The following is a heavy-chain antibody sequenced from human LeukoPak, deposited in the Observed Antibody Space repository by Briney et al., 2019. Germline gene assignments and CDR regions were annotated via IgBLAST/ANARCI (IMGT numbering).Heavy chain of an antibody. Sequence: GGSLRLSCAASGFTFSNYAMSWVRQAPGKGLEWVSAISGSGGSTYYADSVEGRFTISRDNSKNTLYLQMNSLRAEDTAVYYCAKAPYFDAGTVNFDYWGQGTLVTVSS. CDR1: GFTFSNYA. CDR2: ISGSGGST. V-gene: IGHV3-23*01. CDR3: AKAPYFDAGTVNFDY. J-gene: IGHJ4*02. D-gene: IGHD4-11*01.